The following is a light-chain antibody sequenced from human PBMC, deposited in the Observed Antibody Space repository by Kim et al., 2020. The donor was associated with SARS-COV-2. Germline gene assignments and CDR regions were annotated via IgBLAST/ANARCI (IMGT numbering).Light chain of an antibody. CDR2: NDN. CDR3: AAWDDSLSGWV. V-gene: IGLV1-44*01. CDR1: SSNVGSNA. Sequence: QSVLTQPPSASGTPGQRVTISCSGSSSNVGSNAVNWYQQLPTTAPKLLIYNDNKWPSGVPDRFSGSKSGTSASLAISGLQSEDEADYYCAAWDDSLSGWVFGGGTQLTVL. J-gene: IGLJ3*02.